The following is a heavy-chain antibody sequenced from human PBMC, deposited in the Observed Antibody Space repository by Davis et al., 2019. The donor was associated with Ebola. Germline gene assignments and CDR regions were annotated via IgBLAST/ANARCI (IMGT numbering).Heavy chain of an antibody. CDR3: ARVSYSSSWYYFDY. Sequence: GESLKISCAASGFTFSSYAMSWVRQAPGKGLEWVSAISGSGGSTYYADSVKGRFTISRDNAKNSLYLQMNSLRAEDTAVYYCARVSYSSSWYYFDYWGQGILVTVSS. D-gene: IGHD6-13*01. J-gene: IGHJ4*02. V-gene: IGHV3-23*01. CDR1: GFTFSSYA. CDR2: ISGSGGST.